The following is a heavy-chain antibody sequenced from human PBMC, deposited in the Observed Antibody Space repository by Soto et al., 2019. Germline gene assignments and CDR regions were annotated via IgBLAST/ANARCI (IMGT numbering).Heavy chain of an antibody. CDR2: IYYSGST. Sequence: SETLSLTCTVSGGSISSYYWSWIRQPPGKGLEWIGYIYYSGSTNYNPSLKSRVTISVDTSKNQFSLKLSSVTAADTAVYYCARDKTYGYYDFWSGYSWFDPWGQGNLVTVSS. V-gene: IGHV4-59*01. D-gene: IGHD3-3*01. CDR3: ARDKTYGYYDFWSGYSWFDP. J-gene: IGHJ5*02. CDR1: GGSISSYY.